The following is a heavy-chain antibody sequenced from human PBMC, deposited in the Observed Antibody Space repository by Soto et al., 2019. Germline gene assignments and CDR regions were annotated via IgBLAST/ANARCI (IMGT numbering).Heavy chain of an antibody. CDR1: GGSTRHSSYF. V-gene: IGHV4-39*07. CDR2: VYYSGTP. Sequence: PSETLSLTCAVSGGSTRHSSYFWGWIRQPPGKGLEWIASVYYSGTPYYNPSLKSRVTISIATSKTQVSLKLSSVTAADTAVYYCAREKQYIAAAGVFQYYYGMDVWGQGTTVTVSS. J-gene: IGHJ6*02. D-gene: IGHD6-13*01. CDR3: AREKQYIAAAGVFQYYYGMDV.